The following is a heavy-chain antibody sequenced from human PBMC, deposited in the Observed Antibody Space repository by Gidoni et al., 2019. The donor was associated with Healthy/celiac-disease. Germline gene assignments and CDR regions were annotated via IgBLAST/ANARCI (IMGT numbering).Heavy chain of an antibody. D-gene: IGHD3-10*01. CDR3: ARGQPYYGSGSYGVRWFDP. CDR2: INHSGST. V-gene: IGHV4-34*01. CDR1: GGSFSGYY. Sequence: QVQLQQWGAGLLKPSETLSLTCAVYGGSFSGYYWSWIRQPPGKGLEWIGEINHSGSTNYNPSLKSRVTISVDTSKNQFSLKLSSVTAADTAVYYCARGQPYYGSGSYGVRWFDPWGQGTLVTVSS. J-gene: IGHJ5*02.